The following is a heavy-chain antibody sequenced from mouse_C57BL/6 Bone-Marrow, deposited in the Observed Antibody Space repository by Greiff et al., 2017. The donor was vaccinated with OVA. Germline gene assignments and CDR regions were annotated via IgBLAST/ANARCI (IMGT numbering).Heavy chain of an antibody. J-gene: IGHJ4*01. CDR3: ARRRGLYAMDY. CDR2: IDPSDSYT. Sequence: QVHVKQPGAELVMPGASVKLSCKASGYTFTSYWMHWVKQRPGQGLEWIGEIDPSDSYTNYNQKFKGKSTLTVDKSSSTAYMQLSSLTSEDSAVYYCARRRGLYAMDYWGQGTSVTVSS. CDR1: GYTFTSYW. V-gene: IGHV1-69*01.